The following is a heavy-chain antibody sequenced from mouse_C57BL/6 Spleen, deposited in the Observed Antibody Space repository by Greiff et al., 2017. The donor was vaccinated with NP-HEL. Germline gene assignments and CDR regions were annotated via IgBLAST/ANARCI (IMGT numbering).Heavy chain of an antibody. CDR2: IYPGDGDT. CDR3: ARTDSNYPLAMDY. J-gene: IGHJ4*01. Sequence: QVQLQQSGAELVKPGASVKISCKASGYAFSSYWMNWVKQRPGKGLEWIGQIYPGDGDTNYNGKFKGKATLPADKSSSTAYMQLRSLTSEDSAVYFCARTDSNYPLAMDYWGQGTSVTVSS. V-gene: IGHV1-80*01. CDR1: GYAFSSYW. D-gene: IGHD2-5*01.